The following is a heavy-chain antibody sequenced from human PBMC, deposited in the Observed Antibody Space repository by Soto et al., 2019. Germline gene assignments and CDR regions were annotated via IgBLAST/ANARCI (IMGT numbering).Heavy chain of an antibody. D-gene: IGHD2-15*01. CDR1: GGSISSGGYY. Sequence: QVQLQESGPGLVKPSQTLSLTCTVSGGSISSGGYYWSWIRQHPGKGLEWIGYIYYSGSTYYNPSIKSGVTISVDTSKNQFSLKLSCVTAADTAVYYCARDQKQYCSGGSCYSGFDPWGQGTLVTVSS. CDR2: IYYSGST. CDR3: ARDQKQYCSGGSCYSGFDP. V-gene: IGHV4-31*03. J-gene: IGHJ5*02.